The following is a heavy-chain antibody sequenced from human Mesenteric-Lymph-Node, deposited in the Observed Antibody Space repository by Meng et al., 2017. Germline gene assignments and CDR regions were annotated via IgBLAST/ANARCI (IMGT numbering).Heavy chain of an antibody. Sequence: QVQLQESGPGLVKPSQTLSLTCTVSGGSISSGDYYWNWIRQPPGKGLEWIGEIIHGGSPSYNPSLKSRVTISIDTSKNQLSLMLSSVTAADTAVYYCARRPTGIDYWGQGTLVTVSS. CDR2: IIHGGSP. J-gene: IGHJ4*02. CDR3: ARRPTGIDY. D-gene: IGHD2-8*02. CDR1: GGSISSGDYY. V-gene: IGHV4-30-4*08.